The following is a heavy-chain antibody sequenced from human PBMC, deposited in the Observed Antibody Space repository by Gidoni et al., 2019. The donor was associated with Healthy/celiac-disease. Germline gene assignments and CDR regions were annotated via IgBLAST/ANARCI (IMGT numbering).Heavy chain of an antibody. Sequence: QVQLVESGGGVVQPGRSLRLSCAASGFTFSSYGMPWVRQAPGNGLEWVAVICYDGSNKYYADSVKGRFTISRDNAKNTLYLQMNSLRAEDTAVYYCARDLGSGLLWGQGTLVTVSS. CDR3: ARDLGSGLL. D-gene: IGHD6-19*01. CDR1: GFTFSSYG. V-gene: IGHV3-33*01. J-gene: IGHJ4*02. CDR2: ICYDGSNK.